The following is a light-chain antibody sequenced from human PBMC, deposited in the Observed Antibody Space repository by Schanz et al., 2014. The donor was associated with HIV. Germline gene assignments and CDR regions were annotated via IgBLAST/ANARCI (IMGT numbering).Light chain of an antibody. J-gene: IGLJ2*01. CDR3: AVWDDSLNGVV. V-gene: IGLV1-44*01. CDR2: NNN. CDR1: SSNIGSNP. Sequence: QSVLTQPPSASGTTGQRVTIFCSGSSSNIGSNPVNWYQHLPGTAPKVVIYNNNQRPSGVPDRFSGSRSGTSASLAISGLQSADESDYYCAVWDDSLNGVVFGGGTKPTVL.